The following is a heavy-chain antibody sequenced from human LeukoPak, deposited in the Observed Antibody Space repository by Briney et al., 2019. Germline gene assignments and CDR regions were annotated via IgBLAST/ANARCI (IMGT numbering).Heavy chain of an antibody. CDR3: ARLGYGTDAGDDFDY. J-gene: IGHJ4*02. V-gene: IGHV1-69*06. D-gene: IGHD4-17*01. CDR2: IIPIFGTA. CDR1: GGTFSSYA. Sequence: ASVKVSCKASGGTFSSYAISWVRQASGQGLEWMGGIIPIFGTANYAQKFQGRVTITADKSTSTAYMELSSLRSEDTAVYYCARLGYGTDAGDDFDYWGQGTLVTVSS.